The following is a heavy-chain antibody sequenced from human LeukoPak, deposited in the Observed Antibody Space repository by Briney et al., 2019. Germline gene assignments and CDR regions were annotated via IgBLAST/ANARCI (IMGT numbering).Heavy chain of an antibody. CDR3: AKVPSSSSGYYFDY. CDR1: GFTFSSYG. V-gene: IGHV3-23*01. D-gene: IGHD6-6*01. CDR2: ISGSGGST. J-gene: IGHJ4*02. Sequence: GGSLRLSCAASGFTFSSYGMSWVRQAPGKGLEWVSAISGSGGSTYYADSVKGRFTISRDNSKNTLYLQMNSLRAEDTAVYYCAKVPSSSSGYYFDYWGQGTLVTVSS.